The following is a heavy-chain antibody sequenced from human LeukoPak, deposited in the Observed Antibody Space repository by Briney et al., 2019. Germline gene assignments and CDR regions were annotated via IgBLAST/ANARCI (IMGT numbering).Heavy chain of an antibody. J-gene: IGHJ4*02. CDR3: ARGGGYSYDRTHY. CDR2: INSDGSST. Sequence: GGSLRLSCAPSGFTFSSYWMHWVRQAPGKGLVWVSRINSDGSSTSYADSVKGRFTISRDNAKNTLYLQMNSLRAEDTAVYYCARGGGYSYDRTHYWGQGTLVTVSS. V-gene: IGHV3-74*01. CDR1: GFTFSSYW. D-gene: IGHD5-18*01.